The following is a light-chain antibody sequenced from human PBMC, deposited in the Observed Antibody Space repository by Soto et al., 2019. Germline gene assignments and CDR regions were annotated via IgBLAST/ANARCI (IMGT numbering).Light chain of an antibody. V-gene: IGKV1-17*01. CDR1: QGIGND. CDR3: QQYNSYPLT. Sequence: DIKMTQSPSSLSASAGDRVTITCRASQGIGNDLGWYQQKPGKAPKRLIYAASSLQSGVPSRFSGSESGTEFTLTISSLQPEDFATYYCQQYNSYPLTFGGGTKVEVK. CDR2: AAS. J-gene: IGKJ4*01.